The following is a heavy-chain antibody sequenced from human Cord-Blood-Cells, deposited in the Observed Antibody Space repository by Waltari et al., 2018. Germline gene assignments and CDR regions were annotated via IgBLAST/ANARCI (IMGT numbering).Heavy chain of an antibody. Sequence: EVQLVASGGGLVQPGGSLRLSCAASGFTFSSYWTSWVRQAPGKGLEWVTNIKQDGSEKYYVDSVKGRFTISRDNAKNSLYLQMNSLRAEDTAVYYCARDQRVVITKYYFDYWGQGTLVTVSS. CDR2: IKQDGSEK. CDR3: ARDQRVVITKYYFDY. D-gene: IGHD3-22*01. V-gene: IGHV3-7*01. CDR1: GFTFSSYW. J-gene: IGHJ4*02.